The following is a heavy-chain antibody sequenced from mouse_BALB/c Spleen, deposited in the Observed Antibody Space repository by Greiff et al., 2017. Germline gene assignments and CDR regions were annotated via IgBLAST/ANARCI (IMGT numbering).Heavy chain of an antibody. Sequence: EVHLVESGPGLVKPSQTVSLTCTVTGISITTGNYRWSWIRQFPGNKLEWIGYIYYSGTITYNPSLTSRTTITRDTSKNQFFLEMNSLTAEDTATYYCARDETFYAMDYWGQGTSVTVSS. J-gene: IGHJ4*01. D-gene: IGHD3-2*01. V-gene: IGHV3-5*02. CDR2: IYYSGTI. CDR3: ARDETFYAMDY. CDR1: GISITTGNYR.